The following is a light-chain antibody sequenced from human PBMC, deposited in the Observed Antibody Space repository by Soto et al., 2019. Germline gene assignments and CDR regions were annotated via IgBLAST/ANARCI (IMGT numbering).Light chain of an antibody. CDR2: DAS. V-gene: IGKV1-5*01. CDR3: QQYSSFWNT. Sequence: DIQMTQSPSTLSASVGDRVTITCRASQGISAWLAWYQQKPGNAPKLLIFDASPLQSGDPSRFSGSGSGTDFTLTISSLQPDDFATYYCQQYSSFWNTFGQGTKLEIK. J-gene: IGKJ2*01. CDR1: QGISAW.